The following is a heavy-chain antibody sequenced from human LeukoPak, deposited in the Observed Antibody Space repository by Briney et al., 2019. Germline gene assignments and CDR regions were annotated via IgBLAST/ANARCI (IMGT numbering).Heavy chain of an antibody. V-gene: IGHV4-59*01. CDR1: GGSIGSYY. CDR2: IYYSGST. D-gene: IGHD6-6*01. Sequence: PSETLSLTCTVSGGSIGSYYWSWIRQPPGKGLEWIGYIYYSGSTNYNPSLKSRVTISVDTSKNQFSLKLSSVTAADTAVYYCARVRAARLDYWGQGTLVTVSS. J-gene: IGHJ4*02. CDR3: ARVRAARLDY.